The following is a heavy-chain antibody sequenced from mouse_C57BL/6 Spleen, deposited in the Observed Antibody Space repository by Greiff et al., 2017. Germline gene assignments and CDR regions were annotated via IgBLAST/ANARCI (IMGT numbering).Heavy chain of an antibody. V-gene: IGHV1-4*01. CDR2: INPSSGYT. D-gene: IGHD2-5*01. CDR1: GYTFTSYT. CDR3: AREDSNPLFDY. J-gene: IGHJ2*01. Sequence: QVQLKQSGAELARPGASVKMSCKASGYTFTSYTMHWVKQRPGQGLEWIGYINPSSGYTKYNQKFKDKATLTADKSSSTAYMQLSSLTTEDSAVYYCAREDSNPLFDYWGQGTTLTVSS.